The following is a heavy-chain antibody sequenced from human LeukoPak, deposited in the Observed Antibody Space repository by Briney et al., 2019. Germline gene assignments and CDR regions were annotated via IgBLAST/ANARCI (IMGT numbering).Heavy chain of an antibody. CDR3: AIWASGNY. Sequence: PGGSLRLSCVVSGFTFSSYWMSWVRQAPGKGLEWVANMDPSGSQKRYVDSVKGRFTISRGNPGTSVYLEMNSLRTEDTAIYYCAIWASGNYWGQGTLVTVSS. J-gene: IGHJ4*02. CDR1: GFTFSSYW. CDR2: MDPSGSQK. V-gene: IGHV3-7*01. D-gene: IGHD3-10*01.